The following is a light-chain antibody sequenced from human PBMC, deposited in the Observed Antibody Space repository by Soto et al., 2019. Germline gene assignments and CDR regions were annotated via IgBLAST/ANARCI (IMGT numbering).Light chain of an antibody. CDR1: QGLVHSDGNTY. J-gene: IGKJ2*01. CDR3: PPTSPLPPP. CDR2: KTS. Sequence: DVVLTQTPLSSPVTVGQPASISCRSSQGLVHSDGNTYLNWLQQRPGQPPRLLIYKTSNRFSGVPDRFRGRGAGTGFTLKIRRVEAWDGRIFFLPPTSPLPPPFGPGTKLEIK. V-gene: IGKV2-24*01.